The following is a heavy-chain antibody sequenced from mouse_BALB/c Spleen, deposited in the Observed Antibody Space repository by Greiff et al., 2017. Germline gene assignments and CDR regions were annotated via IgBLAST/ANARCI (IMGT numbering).Heavy chain of an antibody. D-gene: IGHD1-2*01. J-gene: IGHJ2*01. Sequence: LQQPGSELVRPGASVKLSCKASGYTFTSYWMHWVKQRPGQGLEWIGNIYPGSGSTNYDEKFKSKATLTVDTSSSTAYMQLSSLTSEDSAVYYCTSPVRLRMGVYFDYWGQGTTLTVSS. CDR1: GYTFTSYW. V-gene: IGHV1S22*01. CDR3: TSPVRLRMGVYFDY. CDR2: IYPGSGST.